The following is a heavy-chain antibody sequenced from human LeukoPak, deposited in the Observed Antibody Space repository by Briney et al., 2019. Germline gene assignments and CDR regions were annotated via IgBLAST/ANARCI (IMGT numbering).Heavy chain of an antibody. CDR1: GGSISSYY. Sequence: KPSETLSLTCTVSGGSISSYYWSWIRQPAGKGLEWTGRIYTSGSTNYNPSLKSRVTMSVDTSKNQFSLRLSSVTAADTAVYYCARDRDSSWSYNWFDPWGQGTLVTVSS. CDR3: ARDRDSSWSYNWFDP. D-gene: IGHD6-13*01. J-gene: IGHJ5*02. CDR2: IYTSGST. V-gene: IGHV4-4*07.